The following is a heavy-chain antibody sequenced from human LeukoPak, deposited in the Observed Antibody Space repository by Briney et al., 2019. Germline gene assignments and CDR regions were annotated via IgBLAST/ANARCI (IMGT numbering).Heavy chain of an antibody. CDR2: ISTYNGNT. Sequence: ASVKVSCKASGYTFTSYGISWVRQAPGQGLEWMGWISTYNGNTNYAQKLQGRVTMTTDTSTSTAYMELRSLRSDDTAVYYCARVGGECSGGSCYPPDYWGQGTLVTVSS. CDR3: ARVGGECSGGSCYPPDY. D-gene: IGHD2-15*01. J-gene: IGHJ4*02. V-gene: IGHV1-18*01. CDR1: GYTFTSYG.